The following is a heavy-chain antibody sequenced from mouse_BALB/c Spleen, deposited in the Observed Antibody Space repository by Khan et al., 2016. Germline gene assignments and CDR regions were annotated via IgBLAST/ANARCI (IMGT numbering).Heavy chain of an antibody. V-gene: IGHV3-2*02. J-gene: IGHJ2*01. CDR1: GYSITSDYA. Sequence: EVQLQESGPGLVKPSQSLSLTCTVTGYSITSDYAWNWIRQFPGNKLEWMGYISYSGSTSYNPSLKSRISITRDTSKNQFFLQLNSVTTEDTARYYCAIIYDGYPFDYWGQGTTLTVSS. CDR3: AIIYDGYPFDY. CDR2: ISYSGST. D-gene: IGHD2-3*01.